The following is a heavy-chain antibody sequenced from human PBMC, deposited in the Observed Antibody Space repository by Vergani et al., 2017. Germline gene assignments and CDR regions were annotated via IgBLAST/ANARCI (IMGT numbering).Heavy chain of an antibody. CDR1: GGSISSYY. J-gene: IGHJ6*03. CDR2: IYYSGRT. CDR3: ARVAGSIVVVPAGGYMDV. V-gene: IGHV4-59*01. Sequence: QVQLQESGPGLVKPSETLSLTCTVSGGSISSYYWSWIRQPPGKGLEWIGYIYYSGRTNYHPSLKSRVTISVDTSKNQFSLKLSSVTAAETAVYYCARVAGSIVVVPAGGYMDVWGKGTTVTVSS. D-gene: IGHD2-2*01.